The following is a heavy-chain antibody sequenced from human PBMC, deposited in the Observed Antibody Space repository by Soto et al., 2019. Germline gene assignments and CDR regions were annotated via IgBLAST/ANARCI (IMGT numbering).Heavy chain of an antibody. V-gene: IGHV1-69*13. CDR1: GGTFSRYA. CDR3: ARDTSNYFDF. CDR2: IIPIFGTA. Sequence: SVKVSCKASGGTFSRYAISWVRQAPGQGLEWMGGIIPIFGTANYAQKFQGRVTITADESTSTAYMELRSLRSDDTALYFCARDTSNYFDFWGQGTPVTVSS. D-gene: IGHD2-2*01. J-gene: IGHJ4*02.